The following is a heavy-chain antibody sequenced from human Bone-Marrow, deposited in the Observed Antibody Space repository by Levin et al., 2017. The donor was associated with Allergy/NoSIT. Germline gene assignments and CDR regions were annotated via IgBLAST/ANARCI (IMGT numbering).Heavy chain of an antibody. Sequence: GESLKISCAASGFTFSSYWMHWVRQAPGKGLLWVARINTDGSSTSYADSVKGRFTISRDNAKNTLYLQMNSLRVEDTAVYYCARDSYTNDVYYGMDVWGQGTTVTVSS. CDR3: ARDSYTNDVYYGMDV. CDR1: GFTFSSYW. D-gene: IGHD1-1*01. J-gene: IGHJ6*02. CDR2: INTDGSST. V-gene: IGHV3-74*01.